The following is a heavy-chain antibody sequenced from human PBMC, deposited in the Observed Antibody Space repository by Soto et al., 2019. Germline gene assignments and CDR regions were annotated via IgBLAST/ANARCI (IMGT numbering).Heavy chain of an antibody. D-gene: IGHD6-13*01. CDR3: AKDGSGPSIAAAAPDAFDI. CDR1: GFTFSSYA. Sequence: EVQLLESGGGLVQPGGSLRLSCAASGFTFSSYAMSWVRQAPGKGLEWVSAISGSGGSTYYADSVKGRFTISRDNSKNTLYLQMNSLRAEGTAVYYCAKDGSGPSIAAAAPDAFDIWGQGTMVTVSS. V-gene: IGHV3-23*01. CDR2: ISGSGGST. J-gene: IGHJ3*02.